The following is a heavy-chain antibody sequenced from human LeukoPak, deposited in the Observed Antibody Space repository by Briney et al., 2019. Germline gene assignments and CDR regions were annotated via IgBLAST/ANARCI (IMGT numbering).Heavy chain of an antibody. V-gene: IGHV3-30*04. CDR3: AKGRRTFIVVVIDAFDV. J-gene: IGHJ3*01. Sequence: GGYLRLSCAASGFTFSSYSMHWVRQAPGKGLEWVAVISYDGSDKYYADAVEGRFTISRDTSQNTLYLQMNSLRAEDTALYYCAKGRRTFIVVVIDAFDVWGQGTMVTVSS. CDR2: ISYDGSDK. CDR1: GFTFSSYS. D-gene: IGHD3-22*01.